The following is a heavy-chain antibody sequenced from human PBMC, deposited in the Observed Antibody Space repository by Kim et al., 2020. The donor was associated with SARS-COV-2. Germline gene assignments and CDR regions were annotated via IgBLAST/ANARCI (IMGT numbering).Heavy chain of an antibody. Sequence: SETLSLTCAVYGGSFSGYYWSWIRQPPGKGLEWIGEINHSGSTNYNPSLKSRVTISVDTSKNQFSLKLSSVTAADTAVYYCATLSEGYWGQGTLVTVSS. D-gene: IGHD3-10*01. CDR2: INHSGST. CDR3: ATLSEGY. V-gene: IGHV4-34*01. J-gene: IGHJ4*02. CDR1: GGSFSGYY.